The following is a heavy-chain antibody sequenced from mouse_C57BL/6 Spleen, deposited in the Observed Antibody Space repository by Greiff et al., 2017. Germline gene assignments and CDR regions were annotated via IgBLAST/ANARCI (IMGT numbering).Heavy chain of an antibody. Sequence: QVQLQQPGAELVRPGSSVKLSCKASGYTFTSYWMDWVKQRPGQGLEWIGNIYPSDSETHYNQKFKDKATLTVDKSSSTAYMQLSSLTSEDSAVYYCARSRYGNYRMDYWGQGTSVTVSS. CDR3: ARSRYGNYRMDY. J-gene: IGHJ4*01. V-gene: IGHV1-61*01. D-gene: IGHD2-1*01. CDR1: GYTFTSYW. CDR2: IYPSDSET.